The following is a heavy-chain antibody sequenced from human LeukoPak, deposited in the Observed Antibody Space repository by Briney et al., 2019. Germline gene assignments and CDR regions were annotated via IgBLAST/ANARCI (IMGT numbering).Heavy chain of an antibody. J-gene: IGHJ4*02. V-gene: IGHV4-39*07. CDR2: IYYSGST. Sequence: SETLSLTCTVSGGSISSSSYYWGWIRQPPGKGLEWIGSIYYSGSTYYNPSLKSRVTISVDTSKIQISLKLNSVTAADTAIYYCAAMTTVTMYSYFFDSWGQGTLLTVSS. CDR3: AAMTTVTMYSYFFDS. D-gene: IGHD4-17*01. CDR1: GGSISSSSYY.